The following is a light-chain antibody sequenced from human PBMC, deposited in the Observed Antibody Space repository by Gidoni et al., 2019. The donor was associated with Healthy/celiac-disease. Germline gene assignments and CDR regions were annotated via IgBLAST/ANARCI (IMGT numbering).Light chain of an antibody. Sequence: EIVLTQSPGTLSLSPGERATLSCRASQSVSSSYLAWYQQKPGQAHRLLIYVASSRATGIPDRFSGSGSGTDFTLTISRMEPEDFAVYDCQQYGSSPWTCGQGTKVEIK. CDR1: QSVSSSY. CDR2: VAS. CDR3: QQYGSSPWT. J-gene: IGKJ1*01. V-gene: IGKV3-20*01.